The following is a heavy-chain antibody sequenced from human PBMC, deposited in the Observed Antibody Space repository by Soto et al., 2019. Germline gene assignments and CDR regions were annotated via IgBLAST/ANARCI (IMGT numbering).Heavy chain of an antibody. CDR1: GFTVSSNY. CDR3: AREGVVAASD. J-gene: IGHJ4*02. V-gene: IGHV3-66*01. Sequence: EVQLVESGGGLVQPGGSLRLSCAASGFTVSSNYMSWVRQAPGKGLEWVSVIYSGGSTNYADSVKGRFTISRDNSKNTLYLQRNSVRAEDTAVCYCAREGVVAASDWGQGTLVTVSS. CDR2: IYSGGST. D-gene: IGHD2-15*01.